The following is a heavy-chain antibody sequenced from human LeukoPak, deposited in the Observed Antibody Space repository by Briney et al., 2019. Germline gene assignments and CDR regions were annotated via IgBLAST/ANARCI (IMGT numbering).Heavy chain of an antibody. Sequence: PSETLSLTCTVSGGSISSYYWSWIRQPPGKGLEWIGYIYYSGSTNYNPSLKSRVTISVDKSKNQFSLKLSSVTAADTAVYYCARDYQGGYGDKTVDYWGQGTLVTVSS. J-gene: IGHJ4*02. CDR2: IYYSGST. CDR3: ARDYQGGYGDKTVDY. D-gene: IGHD5-18*01. CDR1: GGSISSYY. V-gene: IGHV4-59*12.